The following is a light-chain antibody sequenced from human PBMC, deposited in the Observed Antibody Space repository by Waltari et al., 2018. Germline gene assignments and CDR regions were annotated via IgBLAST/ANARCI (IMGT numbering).Light chain of an antibody. CDR2: EVS. V-gene: IGLV2-14*01. CDR3: SSHTSTVPHV. Sequence: QSALTQPASVSGSPGQSITISCTGTSNDVGGYGYVSWYQQYPGRAPNLIIYEVSYRPSGISTRFSGSKSGNTASLTISGLQADDEADYYCSSHTSTVPHVFGTGTRVTV. CDR1: SNDVGGYGY. J-gene: IGLJ1*01.